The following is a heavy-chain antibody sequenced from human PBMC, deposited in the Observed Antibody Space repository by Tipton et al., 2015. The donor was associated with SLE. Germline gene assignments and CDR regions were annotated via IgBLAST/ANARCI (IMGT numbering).Heavy chain of an antibody. CDR1: GYSISSGYY. CDR2: IYHRGST. CDR3: ARERAVAGDYSYMDV. Sequence: TLSLTCDVSGYSISSGYYWGWIRQPPGKGLEWIGSIYHRGSTHYNPSLKSRVTISIDTSKKQFSRNLSSVTAADTAVYYCARERAVAGDYSYMDVWGKGTTVTVSS. D-gene: IGHD6-19*01. J-gene: IGHJ6*03. V-gene: IGHV4-38-2*02.